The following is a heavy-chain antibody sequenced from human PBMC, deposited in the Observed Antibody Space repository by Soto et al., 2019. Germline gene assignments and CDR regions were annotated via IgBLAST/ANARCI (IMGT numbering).Heavy chain of an antibody. CDR2: TSGSGGST. CDR1: GFTFTNYA. CDR3: AKGVSQPKEYYFDY. V-gene: IGHV3-23*01. Sequence: GGSLRLSCAASGFTFTNYAMGWIRQAPGKGLEWVSGTSGSGGSTYYADSVKGRFTISRDNSKSTLYLQMNSLRAEDTAVYYCAKGVSQPKEYYFDYWGQGSLVTVSS. D-gene: IGHD2-2*01. J-gene: IGHJ4*02.